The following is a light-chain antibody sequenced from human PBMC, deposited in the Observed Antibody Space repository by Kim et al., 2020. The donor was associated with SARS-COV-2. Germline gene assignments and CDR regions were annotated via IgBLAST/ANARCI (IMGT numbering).Light chain of an antibody. Sequence: PGERAPLSCTASQSIGSSSYLAWYQQKPGQAPRVLIFGATRRATGIPDRFSGSGSGTDFTLSISRLEPEDFAVYFCQHYGTPPFTFGGGTKVDIK. CDR1: QSIGSSSY. CDR2: GAT. CDR3: QHYGTPPFT. V-gene: IGKV3-20*01. J-gene: IGKJ4*01.